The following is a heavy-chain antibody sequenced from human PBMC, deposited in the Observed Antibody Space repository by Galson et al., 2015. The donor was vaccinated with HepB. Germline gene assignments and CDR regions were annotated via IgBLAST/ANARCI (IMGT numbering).Heavy chain of an antibody. CDR1: GVTFSSYA. J-gene: IGHJ4*02. D-gene: IGHD3-22*01. CDR2: IIPLFGSA. V-gene: IGHV1-69*01. Sequence: SCKASGVTFSSYAISWLRQAPGQGLEWMGGIIPLFGSANYAQKLQGRVTITADESTSTTHMVLSRLTSEDTALYYCARQYDTSGYYAYWGQGTLVTASS. CDR3: ARQYDTSGYYAY.